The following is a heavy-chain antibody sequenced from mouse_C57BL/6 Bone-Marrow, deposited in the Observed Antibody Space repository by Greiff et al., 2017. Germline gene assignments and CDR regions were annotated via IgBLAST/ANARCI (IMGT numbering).Heavy chain of an antibody. V-gene: IGHV14-1*01. CDR3: TSMVTTSY. CDR2: IDPEDGDT. J-gene: IGHJ2*01. Sequence: VQLQQSGAELVRPGASVKLSCTASGFNIKDYYMHWVKQRPEQGLEWIGRIDPEDGDTAYAPKFQGKDTMTADTSSNTAYLQLSSLTSEDTAVYYCTSMVTTSYWGQGTTLTVSS. CDR1: GFNIKDYY. D-gene: IGHD2-2*01.